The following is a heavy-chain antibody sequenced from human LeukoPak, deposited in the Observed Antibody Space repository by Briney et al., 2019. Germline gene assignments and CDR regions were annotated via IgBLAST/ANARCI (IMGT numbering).Heavy chain of an antibody. V-gene: IGHV3-23*01. CDR2: ISGSGGST. J-gene: IGHJ4*02. D-gene: IGHD3-10*01. CDR1: GFTFSSYA. Sequence: GGSLRLSCAASGFTFSSYAMSWVRQAPGKGLEWVSAISGSGGSTYYADSVKGRFTISRDNSTNTLYLQMNSLRAEDTAVYYCAKDPRGSGSYDYWGQGTLVTVSS. CDR3: AKDPRGSGSYDY.